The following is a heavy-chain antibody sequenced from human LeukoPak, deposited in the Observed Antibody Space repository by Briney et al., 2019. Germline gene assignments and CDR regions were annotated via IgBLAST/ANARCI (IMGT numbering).Heavy chain of an antibody. V-gene: IGHV1-18*01. Sequence: ASVKVSCKASGYTFSSFGISWVRQAPGQGLEWMGWISAYNGDTNYAQKLQGRVTMTPDTSTSTAYMELRSLRSDDTAVYYCARGGGYCSGGSCYEFDYWGQGTLVTVSS. D-gene: IGHD2-15*01. J-gene: IGHJ4*02. CDR1: GYTFSSFG. CDR2: ISAYNGDT. CDR3: ARGGGYCSGGSCYEFDY.